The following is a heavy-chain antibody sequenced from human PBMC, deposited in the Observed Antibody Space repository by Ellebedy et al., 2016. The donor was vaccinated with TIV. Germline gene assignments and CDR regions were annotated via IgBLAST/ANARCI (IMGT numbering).Heavy chain of an antibody. D-gene: IGHD3-22*01. CDR3: ARSFIDSFDNSAYPNLFDS. J-gene: IGHJ4*02. CDR2: IYYNGGT. Sequence: MPSETLSLTCTVSGGSITSGGYCWSWIRQLPGKGLEWIGYIYYNGGTYYNPSLKSRVSISSDTSNNQFSLRLTSVTAADTAVYYCARSFIDSFDNSAYPNLFDSWGQGTLVTVSS. CDR1: GGSITSGGYC. V-gene: IGHV4-31*03.